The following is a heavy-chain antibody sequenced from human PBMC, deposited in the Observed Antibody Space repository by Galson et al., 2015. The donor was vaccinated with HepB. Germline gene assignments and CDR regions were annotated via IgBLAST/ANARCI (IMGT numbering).Heavy chain of an antibody. CDR2: IIPTFGTA. J-gene: IGHJ4*02. D-gene: IGHD6-19*01. Sequence: SVKVSCKASGGTFSSYAISWVRQAPGQGLEWMGGIIPTFGTANYAQKFQGRVTITADESTSTAYMELSSLRSEDTAVYYCASSRLYSSGWYAEPFDYWGQGTLVTVSS. CDR3: ASSRLYSSGWYAEPFDY. CDR1: GGTFSSYA. V-gene: IGHV1-69*13.